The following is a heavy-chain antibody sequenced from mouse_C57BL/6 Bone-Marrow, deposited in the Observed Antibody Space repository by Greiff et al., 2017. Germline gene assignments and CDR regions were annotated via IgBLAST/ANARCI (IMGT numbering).Heavy chain of an antibody. CDR2: IDPENGDT. J-gene: IGHJ3*01. D-gene: IGHD2-3*01. CDR1: GFNIKDDY. Sequence: EVQLQQSGAELVRPGASVKLSCTASGFNIKDDYMHWMKQRPEQGLEWIGWIDPENGDTEYASKFQGKATITADTSSNTAYLQLSSLTSEDTAVYYCTDRYGIAYWGQGTLVTVSA. CDR3: TDRYGIAY. V-gene: IGHV14-4*01.